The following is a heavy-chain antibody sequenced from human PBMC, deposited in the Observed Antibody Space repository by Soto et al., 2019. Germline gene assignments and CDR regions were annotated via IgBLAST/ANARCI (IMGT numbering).Heavy chain of an antibody. V-gene: IGHV3-66*01. D-gene: IGHD3-10*01. J-gene: IGHJ5*02. CDR2: IYSGGST. CDR1: GFTIDSYG. Sequence: PGGSLRLSCAVSGFTIDSYGMSWVRQVPGKGLEWVSVIYSGGSTYYADSVKGRFTISRDNSKNTLYLQMNSLRAEDTAVYYCARALNYYYGPNWFDPWGQGTLVTVS. CDR3: ARALNYYYGPNWFDP.